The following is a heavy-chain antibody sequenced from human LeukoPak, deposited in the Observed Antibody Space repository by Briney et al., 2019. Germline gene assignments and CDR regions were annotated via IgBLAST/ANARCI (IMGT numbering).Heavy chain of an antibody. CDR1: RFTFSTYA. D-gene: IGHD6-13*01. CDR3: AKDQSAAGWYYYGMDV. Sequence: PGGSLRLSCAASRFTFSTYAMSWVRQAPGKGLEWVSTISGNGDYTFYADSVKGRFTISRDNSKNTLFLQMSSLRADDTAVYYCAKDQSAAGWYYYGMDVWGQGTTVTVSS. V-gene: IGHV3-23*01. J-gene: IGHJ6*02. CDR2: ISGNGDYT.